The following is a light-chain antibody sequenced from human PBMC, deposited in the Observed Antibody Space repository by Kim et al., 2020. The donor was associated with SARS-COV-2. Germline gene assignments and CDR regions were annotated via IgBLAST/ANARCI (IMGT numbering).Light chain of an antibody. V-gene: IGLV3-1*01. CDR1: KLGDKY. CDR3: QAWDSSKGV. J-gene: IGLJ3*02. Sequence: SDELTQPPSVSVSPGQTASITCSGDKLGDKYACWYQQKPGQSPVLVIYQDSKRPSGIPERFSGSNSGNTATLTISGTQAMDEADYYCQAWDSSKGV. CDR2: QDS.